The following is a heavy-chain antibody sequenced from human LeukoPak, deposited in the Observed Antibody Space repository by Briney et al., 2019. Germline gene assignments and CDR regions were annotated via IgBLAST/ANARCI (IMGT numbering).Heavy chain of an antibody. CDR3: AKGTKPVMTIPDY. D-gene: IGHD1/OR15-1a*01. CDR2: IKQDGSEK. Sequence: GGSLRLSCAASGFTFSSYWMTWVRQAPGKGLEWVASIKQDGSEKFYVDSVKGRFTISRDNAKNSLYLQMNTLRAEDTAMYYCAKGTKPVMTIPDYWGQGILVTVSS. CDR1: GFTFSSYW. J-gene: IGHJ4*02. V-gene: IGHV3-7*03.